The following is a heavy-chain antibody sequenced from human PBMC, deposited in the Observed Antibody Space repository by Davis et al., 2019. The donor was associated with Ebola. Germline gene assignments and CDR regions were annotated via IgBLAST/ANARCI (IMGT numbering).Heavy chain of an antibody. D-gene: IGHD5-18*01. Sequence: SETLSLTCTVSGGSISGYYWSWIRQPPGKGLEWIGYIYSSGSTDYNPSLKSRVAMSIDTSKNQFSLKLSSVTAADTAVYYCARAFGGYTYALDYWGQGTLVTVSS. CDR1: GGSISGYY. V-gene: IGHV4-59*01. CDR2: IYSSGST. J-gene: IGHJ4*02. CDR3: ARAFGGYTYALDY.